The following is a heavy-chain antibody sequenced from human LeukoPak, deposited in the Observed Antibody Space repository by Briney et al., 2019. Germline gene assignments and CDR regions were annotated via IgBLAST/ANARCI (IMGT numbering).Heavy chain of an antibody. Sequence: ASVKLSCKASGYTFTGYYMHWVRQAPGQGLEWMGWINPNSGGTNYAQKFQGWVTMTRDTSISTAYMELSRLRSDDTAVYYCARGEKTPDYYYYYGMDVWGKGTTVTVSS. J-gene: IGHJ6*04. CDR2: INPNSGGT. CDR3: ARGEKTPDYYYYYGMDV. V-gene: IGHV1-2*04. CDR1: GYTFTGYY.